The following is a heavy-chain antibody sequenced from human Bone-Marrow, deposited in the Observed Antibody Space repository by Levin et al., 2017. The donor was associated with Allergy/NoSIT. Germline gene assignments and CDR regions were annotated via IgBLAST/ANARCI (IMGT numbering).Heavy chain of an antibody. D-gene: IGHD6-19*01. J-gene: IGHJ4*02. V-gene: IGHV4-59*01. CDR1: GGSISHYY. CDR2: TYYSGST. Sequence: MPGGSLRLSCTVSGGSISHYYWSWFRQPPGRGLEWIGYTYYSGSTNYNPSFKSRVTISVDTSRNEVSLTLRSVTAADTAVYYCARGGSGWYGGYWGQGTLVTVSS. CDR3: ARGGSGWYGGY.